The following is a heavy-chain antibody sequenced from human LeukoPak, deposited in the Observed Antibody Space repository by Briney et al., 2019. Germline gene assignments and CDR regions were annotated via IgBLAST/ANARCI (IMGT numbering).Heavy chain of an antibody. J-gene: IGHJ4*02. CDR3: ARDAGGMAFDY. Sequence: GSLRLSCAASGFTFSSYAMSWIRQPPGKGLEWIGYIYYSGSTNYNPSLKSRVTISVDTSKNQFSLKLSSVTAADTAVYYCARDAGGMAFDYWGQGTLVTVSS. V-gene: IGHV4-59*01. CDR1: GFTFSSYA. CDR2: IYYSGST. D-gene: IGHD1-26*01.